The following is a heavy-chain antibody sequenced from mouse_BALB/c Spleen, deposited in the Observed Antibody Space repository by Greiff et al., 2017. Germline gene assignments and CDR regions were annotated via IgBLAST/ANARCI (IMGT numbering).Heavy chain of an antibody. Sequence: QVQLQQSGAELVRPGPSVKVSCKASGYAFTNYLIEWVKQRPGQGLEWIGVINPGSGGTNYNEKFKGKATLTADKSSSTAYMQLSSLTSDDSAVYCCARDDGYYLAYWGQGTLVTVSA. J-gene: IGHJ3*01. V-gene: IGHV1-54*01. CDR1: GYAFTNYL. CDR2: INPGSGGT. CDR3: ARDDGYYLAY. D-gene: IGHD2-3*01.